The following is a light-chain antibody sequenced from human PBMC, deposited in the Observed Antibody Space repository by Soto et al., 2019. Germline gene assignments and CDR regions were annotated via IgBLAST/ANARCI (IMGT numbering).Light chain of an antibody. V-gene: IGKV1-39*01. J-gene: IGKJ1*01. CDR2: VAS. CDR1: QSLLHSSGYNY. Sequence: MTQSPLSLPVTAGEPASISCRSSQSLLHSSGYNYLNWYQQKPGKAPKLLIYVASSLQGGVPSRFSGSGSGTDFTLTISSLQPEDFATYYCQQSYTTPQAFGQGTKVDIK. CDR3: QQSYTTPQA.